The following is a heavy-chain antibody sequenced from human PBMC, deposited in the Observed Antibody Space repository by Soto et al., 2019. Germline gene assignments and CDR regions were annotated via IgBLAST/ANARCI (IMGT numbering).Heavy chain of an antibody. Sequence: GGSLRLSCAASGFTFSSYAMHWVRQAPGKGLEWVAVISYDGSNKYYADSVKGRFTISRDNSKNTLYLQMNSLRAEDTAVYYCARGHSSRWYLGVWGQGTTVTVSS. CDR2: ISYDGSNK. CDR3: ARGHSSRWYLGV. V-gene: IGHV3-30-3*01. CDR1: GFTFSSYA. J-gene: IGHJ6*02. D-gene: IGHD6-13*01.